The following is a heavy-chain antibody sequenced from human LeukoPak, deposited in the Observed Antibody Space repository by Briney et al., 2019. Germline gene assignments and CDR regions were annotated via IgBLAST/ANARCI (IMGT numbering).Heavy chain of an antibody. CDR3: ARRGNYSYYHMDV. J-gene: IGHJ6*03. CDR1: GGSISSSSYY. Sequence: PSETLSLTCTVSGGSISSSSYYWGWVRQAPGKGLEWVSYISTASSSVHYADSVKDRFTISRDNTKNLLYLQMNSLRADDTAVYYCARRGNYSYYHMDVWGKGTTVTVSS. CDR2: ISTASSSV. V-gene: IGHV3-48*04.